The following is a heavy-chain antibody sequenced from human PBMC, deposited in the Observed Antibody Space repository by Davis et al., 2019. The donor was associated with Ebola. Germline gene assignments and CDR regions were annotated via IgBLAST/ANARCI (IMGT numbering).Heavy chain of an antibody. Sequence: MPSETLSLTCTVSGGSVTSTGYYWGWIRQPPGKGLEWIGTIYYSGPTYYNPSLKSRVTISVDTSKNRSSLKLTSVTAADTAVYYCARHPIYYVLTVNWFDPWGQGTLVTVSS. V-gene: IGHV4-39*01. CDR1: GGSVTSTGYY. J-gene: IGHJ5*02. CDR2: IYYSGPT. CDR3: ARHPIYYVLTVNWFDP. D-gene: IGHD3-9*01.